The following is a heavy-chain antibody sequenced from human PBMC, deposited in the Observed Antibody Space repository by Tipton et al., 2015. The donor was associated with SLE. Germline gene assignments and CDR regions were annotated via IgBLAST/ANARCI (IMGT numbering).Heavy chain of an antibody. J-gene: IGHJ6*02. V-gene: IGHV4-31*02. CDR1: GGSIRSGGYY. Sequence: LRPSCTVSGGSIRSGGYYWNWVRPHPEKGLEWIGHMYYSGTTYYNPSLEGRVIISVDTSKSQFSLNLTSVTAADTAVYYCARGYVSYYGLDVWGQGTTVTVSS. CDR3: ARGYVSYYGLDV. D-gene: IGHD3-16*01. CDR2: MYYSGTT.